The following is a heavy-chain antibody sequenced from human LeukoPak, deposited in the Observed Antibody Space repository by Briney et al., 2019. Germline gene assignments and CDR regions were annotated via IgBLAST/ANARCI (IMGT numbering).Heavy chain of an antibody. CDR1: GFTFSSYW. D-gene: IGHD2-21*02. J-gene: IGHJ4*02. CDR3: ANTVGVTAFLAY. CDR2: ISTDASST. Sequence: GGSLRLSCAGSGFTFSSYWMHWVRQAPGKGLVWVSRISTDASSTTYADSVKGRFTISRDNSKNTLYLQMNSLRTEDTALYYCANTVGVTAFLAYWGQGTLVTVSS. V-gene: IGHV3-74*01.